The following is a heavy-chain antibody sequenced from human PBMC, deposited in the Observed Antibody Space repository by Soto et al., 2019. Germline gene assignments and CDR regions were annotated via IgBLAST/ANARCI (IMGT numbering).Heavy chain of an antibody. V-gene: IGHV3-30*04. D-gene: IGHD2-2*01. CDR1: GFTISSYA. CDR2: ISYDGSNK. J-gene: IGHJ6*02. Sequence: PGGSMRVSCAAAGFTISSYAMHWVRKDPGKGLEWVAVISYDGSNKYYSDSVKGRFTISRDNSKNTLFLQMNSLRAEDTAVYYCARDNYISTSCYSYYYYGMDVWGQGTTVTVSS. CDR3: ARDNYISTSCYSYYYYGMDV.